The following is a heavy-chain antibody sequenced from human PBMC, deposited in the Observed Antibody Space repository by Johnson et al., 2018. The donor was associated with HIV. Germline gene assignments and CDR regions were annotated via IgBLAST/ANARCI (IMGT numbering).Heavy chain of an antibody. CDR3: ARGYNWNDFSI. V-gene: IGHV3-30*03. J-gene: IGHJ3*02. Sequence: QVQLVESGGGMVQPGGSLRLSCAASGLTVSTNYMSWVRQAPGRGLEWVAVISYDGSNKLYADSVKGRFTISRDIFKNTLYLQMNSLRVDDAAIYYCARGYNWNDFSIWGQGTVVTVSS. CDR1: GLTVSTNY. D-gene: IGHD1-1*01. CDR2: ISYDGSNK.